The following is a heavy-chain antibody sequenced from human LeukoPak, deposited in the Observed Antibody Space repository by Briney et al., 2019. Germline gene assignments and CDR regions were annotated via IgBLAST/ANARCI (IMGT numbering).Heavy chain of an antibody. CDR1: GFTFSSYS. V-gene: IGHV3-21*01. CDR2: ISSSSSYI. J-gene: IGHJ4*02. D-gene: IGHD2-15*01. CDR3: ARDATGYCSGGSCYSEYYFDY. Sequence: GGSLRLSCAASGFTFSSYSMNWVRQAPGKGLEWVSSISSSSSYIYYADSVKGRFTISRDNAKNSLYLQMNSLRAEDTAVYYCARDATGYCSGGSCYSEYYFDYWGQGTLVTVSS.